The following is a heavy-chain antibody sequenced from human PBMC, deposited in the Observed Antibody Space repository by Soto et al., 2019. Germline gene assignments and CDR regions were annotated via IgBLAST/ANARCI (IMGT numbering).Heavy chain of an antibody. Sequence: QVQLQQWGAGLLKPSETLSLTCAVYGGSFDAYYWSWIRQPPGKGLEWIGEISHGGNTNYNPSLKTRVTISVDTSKKQFSLKLRSVTAADTAVYYCATSGRQKLVRRNWFDPWGQGALVIVSS. CDR1: GGSFDAYY. V-gene: IGHV4-34*01. J-gene: IGHJ5*02. CDR2: ISHGGNT. D-gene: IGHD6-13*01. CDR3: ATSGRQKLVRRNWFDP.